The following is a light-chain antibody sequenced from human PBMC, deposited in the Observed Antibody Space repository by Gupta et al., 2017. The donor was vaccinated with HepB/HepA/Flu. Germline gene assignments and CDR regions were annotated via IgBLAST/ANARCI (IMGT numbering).Light chain of an antibody. J-gene: IGKJ2*01. Sequence: DIQMTQSPSSLSASVGDRVTIPCRASQSITTYLNWYQHKPGEAPKLLIYATFTVQTGVPARFSGSGSGTDFTLTISGRQPEDFATYYCQQRDSIPYTFGQGTKMEIK. CDR1: QSITTY. CDR2: ATF. CDR3: QQRDSIPYT. V-gene: IGKV1-39*01.